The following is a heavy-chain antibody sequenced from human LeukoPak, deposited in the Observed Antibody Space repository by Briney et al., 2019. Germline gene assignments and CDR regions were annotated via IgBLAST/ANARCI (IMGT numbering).Heavy chain of an antibody. Sequence: PSETLSLTCTVSGGSISSSSYYWGWIRQPPGKGLEWIGSIYYSGSTYYNPSLKSRVTISVDTSKNQFSLKLSSVTAADTAVYYCARGGYYGGSGTYGFFDYWGQGSLVTVSS. V-gene: IGHV4-39*07. D-gene: IGHD3-10*01. CDR1: GGSISSSSYY. CDR3: ARGGYYGGSGTYGFFDY. CDR2: IYYSGST. J-gene: IGHJ4*03.